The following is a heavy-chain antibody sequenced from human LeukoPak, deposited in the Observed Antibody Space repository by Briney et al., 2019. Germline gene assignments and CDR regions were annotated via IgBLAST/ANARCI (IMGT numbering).Heavy chain of an antibody. J-gene: IGHJ6*03. CDR1: GGSISSSGYY. CDR3: ARQPAIYYYYYMDV. V-gene: IGHV4-39*01. Sequence: SETLSLTCTVSGGSISSSGYYWGWIRQPPGKGLEWIGSIYHSGSTYYNPSLKSRVTISVDTSKNQFSLKLSSVTAADTAVYYCARQPAIYYYYYMDVWGKGTTVTISS. CDR2: IYHSGST.